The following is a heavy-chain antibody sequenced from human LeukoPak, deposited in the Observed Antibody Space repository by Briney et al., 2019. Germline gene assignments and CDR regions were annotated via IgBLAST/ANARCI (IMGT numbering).Heavy chain of an antibody. CDR1: GGSISSYY. CDR2: IYTSGST. J-gene: IGHJ3*02. CDR3: ARDPYSSGWYDAFDI. D-gene: IGHD6-19*01. Sequence: PSETLSLTCTVSGGSISSYYWSWIRQPAGKGLEWIGRIYTSGSTNYNPSLKSRVTMSVDTSKNQFSLKLSSVTAADTAEYYCARDPYSSGWYDAFDIWGQGTMVTVSS. V-gene: IGHV4-4*07.